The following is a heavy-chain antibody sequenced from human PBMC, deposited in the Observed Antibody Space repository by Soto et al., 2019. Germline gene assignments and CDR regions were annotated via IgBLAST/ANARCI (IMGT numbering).Heavy chain of an antibody. CDR3: ARASLVGADFDY. CDR1: CGSISSGGYY. CDR2: IYYSGST. J-gene: IGHJ4*02. V-gene: IGHV4-31*03. Sequence: SETLSLTCTVSCGSISSGGYYWSWIRKHPGRGLEWIGYIYYSGSTYYNPSLKSRDTISVDASRNQFSLKLNSVTAADTAVYYCARASLVGADFDYWGPGTLVTVSS. D-gene: IGHD1-26*01.